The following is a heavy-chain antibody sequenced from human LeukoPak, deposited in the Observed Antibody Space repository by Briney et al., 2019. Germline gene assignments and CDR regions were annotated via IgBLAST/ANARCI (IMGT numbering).Heavy chain of an antibody. Sequence: GGSLRLSCAGSGFTFNNFGMAWVRQAPGKGPEWVSTISGDGRNTHYADSVKGRFAISRDNSMSMLFLQMSSLRVEDTALYYCAKDVGGSSFFDYWGQGISVTVSS. V-gene: IGHV3-23*01. CDR3: AKDVGGSSFFDY. CDR1: GFTFNNFG. J-gene: IGHJ4*02. D-gene: IGHD6-6*01. CDR2: ISGDGRNT.